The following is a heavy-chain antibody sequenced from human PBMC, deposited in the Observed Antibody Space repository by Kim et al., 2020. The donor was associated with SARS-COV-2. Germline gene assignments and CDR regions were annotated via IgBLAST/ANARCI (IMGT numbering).Heavy chain of an antibody. CDR3: VRIKGGGSYDY. V-gene: IGHV3-7*01. D-gene: IGHD1-26*01. J-gene: IGHJ4*02. Sequence: EKNYVDSVEGRFTISRDNAKNSRYLQMNSLRAEDTAVYYCVRIKGGGSYDYWGQGTLVTVSS. CDR2: EK.